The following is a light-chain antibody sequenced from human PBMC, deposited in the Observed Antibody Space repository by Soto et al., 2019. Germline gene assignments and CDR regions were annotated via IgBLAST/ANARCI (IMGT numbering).Light chain of an antibody. J-gene: IGKJ1*01. CDR1: QTVTTNY. V-gene: IGKV3-20*01. Sequence: ETVLTQSPGTLSLSPGETATLSCRASQTVTTNYLAWYQQKPDQAPRLLIYGASSRATGIPDRFSGSGSGTDFTLTISRLEPEDLAVYYCQQYGTSPETFGQGTKVEIK. CDR2: GAS. CDR3: QQYGTSPET.